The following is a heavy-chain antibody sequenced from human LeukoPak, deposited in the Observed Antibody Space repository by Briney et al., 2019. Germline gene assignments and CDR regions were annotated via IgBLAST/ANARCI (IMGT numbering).Heavy chain of an antibody. CDR3: AKTITAAGGDLDY. Sequence: GGSLRLSCAASGFTFSTYWMHWVRQAPGKGLGWVSAIKEDGSSTTYVDSVKGRFTISRDNAKNTLYLQMSSLRADDTAVYFCAKTITAAGGDLDYWGQGTLVTVSS. D-gene: IGHD6-13*01. J-gene: IGHJ4*02. CDR1: GFTFSTYW. V-gene: IGHV3-74*01. CDR2: IKEDGSST.